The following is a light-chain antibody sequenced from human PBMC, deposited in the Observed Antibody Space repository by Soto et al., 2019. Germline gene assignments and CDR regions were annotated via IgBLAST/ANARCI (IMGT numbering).Light chain of an antibody. V-gene: IGLV2-8*01. CDR2: EVT. CDR1: SSDVGAYKY. Sequence: QSALTQPPSASGSPGQSVTISCTGTSSDVGAYKYVSWYQQYPGKAPKLTIYEVTKRPSGVPDRVSGSKSGNTASLTVSGLQAEDEADYYCTSYVGNDIWVFGGGTQVTVL. CDR3: TSYVGNDIWV. J-gene: IGLJ3*02.